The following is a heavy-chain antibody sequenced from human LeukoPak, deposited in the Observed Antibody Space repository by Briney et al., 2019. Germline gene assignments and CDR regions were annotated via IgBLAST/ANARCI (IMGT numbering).Heavy chain of an antibody. J-gene: IGHJ4*02. CDR1: GNTFSSYW. CDR3: VRGRSDWTGTDY. CDR2: LNDDGRYI. Sequence: GGSLRLYCAASGNTFSSYWMHWLRQPPGKGQVWLSRLNDDGRYINYAAYVNGRFTISRDNANNTLSLQMNSLRVEDTAVYYCVRGRSDWTGTDYWGQGTLVTVSS. V-gene: IGHV3-74*01. D-gene: IGHD2-21*02.